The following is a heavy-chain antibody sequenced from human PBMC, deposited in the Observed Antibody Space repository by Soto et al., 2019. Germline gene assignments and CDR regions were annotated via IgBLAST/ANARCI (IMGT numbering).Heavy chain of an antibody. D-gene: IGHD2-15*01. V-gene: IGHV6-1*01. CDR3: ARGAGRGYCSGGSCYSPYYYYGMDV. J-gene: IGHJ6*02. CDR1: GDSVSSNSAA. CDR2: TYYRSKWYH. Sequence: SQTISLTCAISGDSVSSNSAAWNWIRQSPSRGLEWLGRTYYRSKWYHDYAVSVKSRITINPDTSKNQFSLQLNSVTPEDTAVYYCARGAGRGYCSGGSCYSPYYYYGMDVWGQATTVTVSS.